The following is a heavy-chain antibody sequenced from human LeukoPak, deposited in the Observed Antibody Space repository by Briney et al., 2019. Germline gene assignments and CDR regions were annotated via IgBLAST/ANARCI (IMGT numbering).Heavy chain of an antibody. CDR1: GFTFNKYA. Sequence: GGSLRLSCATSGFTFNKYALHWVRQAPGKGLEWLTAVSYDGGNTYYADSVRGRFTTSRDNSKNTLYVQMNSLRTEDTAMYYCARGAFTSGWKTGINYWGQGTPVTVSP. V-gene: IGHV3-30*04. J-gene: IGHJ4*02. CDR3: ARGAFTSGWKTGINY. D-gene: IGHD6-19*01. CDR2: VSYDGGNT.